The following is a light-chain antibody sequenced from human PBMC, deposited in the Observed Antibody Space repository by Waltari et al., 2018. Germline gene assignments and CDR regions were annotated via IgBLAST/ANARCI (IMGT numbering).Light chain of an antibody. V-gene: IGKV1-9*01. CDR1: QGITNY. CDR2: AAS. J-gene: IGKJ5*01. CDR3: QHLNSYPIT. Sequence: DIQLTQSPSFLSASVGARVTITSRASQGITNYLAWYQQKPGKAPKLLIYAASALQSGVPSTFSGSGSGTEFTLTISSLQPEDFATYYCQHLNSYPITFGQGTRLEMK.